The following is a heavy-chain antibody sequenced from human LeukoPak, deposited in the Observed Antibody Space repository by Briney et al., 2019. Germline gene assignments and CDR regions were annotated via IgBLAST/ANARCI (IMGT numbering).Heavy chain of an antibody. J-gene: IGHJ4*02. D-gene: IGHD3-22*01. V-gene: IGHV3-30*18. CDR1: GFTFSSFS. Sequence: GGSLRLSCAATGFTFSSFSMHWVRQAPGKGLEWVAVISYDGSNKYYADSVKGRFTISRDNSKNTLYLQMNSLRAEDTAVYYCAKVSGYYLLLPFDYWGQGTLVTVSS. CDR3: AKVSGYYLLLPFDY. CDR2: ISYDGSNK.